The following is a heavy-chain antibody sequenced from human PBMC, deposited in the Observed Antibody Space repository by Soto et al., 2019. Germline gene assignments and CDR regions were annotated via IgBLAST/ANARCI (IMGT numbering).Heavy chain of an antibody. Sequence: SETLSLTCTVSGGSISSYYWSWIRQPPGKGLEWIGYIYYSGSTNYNPSLKSRVTISVDTSKNQFSLKLSSVTAADTAVYYCARGTTYYDFWSGPYYYGMDVWGQGTTVTVSS. CDR2: IYYSGST. J-gene: IGHJ6*02. CDR1: GGSISSYY. V-gene: IGHV4-59*01. CDR3: ARGTTYYDFWSGPYYYGMDV. D-gene: IGHD3-3*01.